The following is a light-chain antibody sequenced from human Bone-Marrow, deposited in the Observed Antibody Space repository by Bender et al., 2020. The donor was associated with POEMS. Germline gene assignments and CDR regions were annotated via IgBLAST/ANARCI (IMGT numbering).Light chain of an antibody. V-gene: IGLV1-40*01. CDR3: CSYAGSESYVV. CDR1: SSNMGAGYG. CDR2: NNE. Sequence: QSVLTQPPSVSGAPGQTVTISCTGTSSNMGAGYGVNWYQQLPGTAPKLLIYNNENRPSGVPDRISGSKSGTSASLAITGLQAEDEANYHCCSYAGSESYVVFGGGTKLTVL. J-gene: IGLJ2*01.